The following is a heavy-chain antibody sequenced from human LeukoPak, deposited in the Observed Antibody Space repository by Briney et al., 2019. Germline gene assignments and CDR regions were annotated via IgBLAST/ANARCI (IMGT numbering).Heavy chain of an antibody. Sequence: PGGSLRLSCVASGFTFSSYWMHWVRQAPGKGLVWVSRINSDGYSTSYADSVKGRFTISRDNAKNTVYLQMNGLRAEDTAVYYCARDRRGYSGYDPGWFDPWGQGTLVTVSS. CDR1: GFTFSSYW. CDR3: ARDRRGYSGYDPGWFDP. CDR2: INSDGYST. J-gene: IGHJ5*02. V-gene: IGHV3-74*01. D-gene: IGHD5-12*01.